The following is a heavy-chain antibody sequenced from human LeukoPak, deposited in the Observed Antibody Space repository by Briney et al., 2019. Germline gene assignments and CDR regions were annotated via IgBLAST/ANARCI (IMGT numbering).Heavy chain of an antibody. V-gene: IGHV1-2*06. D-gene: IGHD3-22*01. Sequence: GASVKVPCKAFGYTFTGYYMHWVRQAPGQGLEWMGRINPNSGGTNYAQKFQGRVTMTRDTSISTAYMELSRLRSDDTTVYYCARDLHPITPWLVGGATIDYWGQGTLVTASS. CDR1: GYTFTGYY. CDR3: ARDLHPITPWLVGGATIDY. CDR2: INPNSGGT. J-gene: IGHJ4*02.